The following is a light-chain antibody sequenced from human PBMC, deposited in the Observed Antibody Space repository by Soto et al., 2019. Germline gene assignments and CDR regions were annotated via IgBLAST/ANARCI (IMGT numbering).Light chain of an antibody. CDR3: QQYGSPPLFA. Sequence: EIVLTQSPGTLSLSPGERATLSCSASQSVSSNYLAWYQQKRGQAPRLLIYGASSRATGIPARFSGSGSGIDLTHTISSREPDDFAVYYCQQYGSPPLFAFGRGTEVDLK. J-gene: IGKJ3*01. V-gene: IGKV3-20*01. CDR1: QSVSSNY. CDR2: GAS.